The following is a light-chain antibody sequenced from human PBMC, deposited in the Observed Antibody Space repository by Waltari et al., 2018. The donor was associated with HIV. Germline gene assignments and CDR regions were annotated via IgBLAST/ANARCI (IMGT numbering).Light chain of an antibody. J-gene: IGLJ3*02. CDR3: LLYYESHWG. V-gene: IGLV7-43*01. CDR2: STN. CDR1: TGAVPSDYL. Sequence: QTVVTPARSLTVSRGGTVTATCACNTGAVPSDYLANWFQVKPGKAPTSLIYSTNDKPSWAPARYSGSLLGGKAALTVSGVQPEDKAGYYCLLYYESHWGFGAGTKRTVL.